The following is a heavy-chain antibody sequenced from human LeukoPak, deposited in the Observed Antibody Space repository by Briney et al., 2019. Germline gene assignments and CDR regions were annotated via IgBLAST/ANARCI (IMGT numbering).Heavy chain of an antibody. J-gene: IGHJ2*01. D-gene: IGHD6-13*01. V-gene: IGHV1-46*01. CDR2: INPSGGST. CDR3: ARDHAGYSSSWFQPAAGWYFDL. Sequence: ASVKVSCKASGYTFTSYYMHWVRQAPGQGLEWMGIINPSGGSTSYAQKFQGRVTMTRDMSTSPVYMELSSLRSEDTAEYYCARDHAGYSSSWFQPAAGWYFDLWGRGTLVTVSS. CDR1: GYTFTSYY.